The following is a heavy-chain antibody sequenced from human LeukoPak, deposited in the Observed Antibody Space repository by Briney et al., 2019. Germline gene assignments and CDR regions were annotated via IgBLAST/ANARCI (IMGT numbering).Heavy chain of an antibody. Sequence: GRSLRLSCAASGFTFSSYAMHWVRQAPGKGLEWVAVISYDGSNKYYADSVKGRFTISKDNSKNTLYLQMNSLRAEDTALYYCARDSFPHSSGWNDYWGQGTLVTVSS. CDR3: ARDSFPHSSGWNDY. V-gene: IGHV3-30*04. D-gene: IGHD6-19*01. CDR2: ISYDGSNK. CDR1: GFTFSSYA. J-gene: IGHJ4*02.